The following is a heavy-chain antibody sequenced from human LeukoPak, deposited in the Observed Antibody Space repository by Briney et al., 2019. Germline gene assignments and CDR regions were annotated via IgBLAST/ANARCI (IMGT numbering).Heavy chain of an antibody. D-gene: IGHD3-3*01. J-gene: IGHJ6*02. CDR2: IEQDGSEK. V-gene: IGHV3-7*01. Sequence: SGGSLRLSCATSGFTFSSSWMSWVRQAPGKGLEWVANIEQDGSEKYYVDSVKGRFIISRDNAKKTLYLQMNSLRGDDTAVYYCARVYWSGYSSRYYYGMDIWGQGTTVTVSS. CDR3: ARVYWSGYSSRYYYGMDI. CDR1: GFTFSSSW.